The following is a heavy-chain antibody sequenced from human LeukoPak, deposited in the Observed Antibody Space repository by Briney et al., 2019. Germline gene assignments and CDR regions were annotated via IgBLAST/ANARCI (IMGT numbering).Heavy chain of an antibody. CDR2: INPNSGGT. CDR1: GYTFTGYY. Sequence: ASVKVSCKASGYTFTGYYMHWVLQAPGQGLEWMGWINPNSGGTNYAQKFQGRVTMTRDTSISTAYMELSRLRSDDTAVYYCARDCTNGVCPRLDYWGQGTLVTVSS. V-gene: IGHV1-2*02. CDR3: ARDCTNGVCPRLDY. J-gene: IGHJ4*02. D-gene: IGHD2-8*01.